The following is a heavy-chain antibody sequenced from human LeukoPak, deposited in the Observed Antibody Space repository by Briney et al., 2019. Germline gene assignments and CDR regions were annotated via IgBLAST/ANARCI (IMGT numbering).Heavy chain of an antibody. CDR3: ARERGVAARSFDY. Sequence: GGSLRLSCAASGFTFSSYSMNWVRQAPGKGLEWVSYISSSGSTIYYADSVKGRFTISRDNAKNSLYLQMNSLRAEDTAVYYCARERGVAARSFDYWGQGTLVTVSS. CDR2: ISSSGSTI. J-gene: IGHJ4*02. CDR1: GFTFSSYS. V-gene: IGHV3-48*04. D-gene: IGHD6-6*01.